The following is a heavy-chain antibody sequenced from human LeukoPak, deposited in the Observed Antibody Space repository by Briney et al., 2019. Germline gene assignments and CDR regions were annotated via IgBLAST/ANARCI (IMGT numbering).Heavy chain of an antibody. Sequence: SETLSLTCAVYGGSFSGYYWSWIRQPPGEGLEWIGEINHSGSTNYNPSLKSRVTISVDTSKNQFSLKLSSVTAADTAVYYCARRLWFGDRRFDYWGQGTLVTVSS. CDR1: GGSFSGYY. CDR3: ARRLWFGDRRFDY. J-gene: IGHJ4*02. D-gene: IGHD3-10*01. V-gene: IGHV4-34*01. CDR2: INHSGST.